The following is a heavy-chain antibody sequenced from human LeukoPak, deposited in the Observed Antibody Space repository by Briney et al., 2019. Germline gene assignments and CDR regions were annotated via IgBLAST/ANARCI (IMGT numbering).Heavy chain of an antibody. CDR1: GYAFTNYY. Sequence: ASVKVSCKSSGYAFTNYYMHWVRQAPGQGLEWMGIISTNGGSTIYAQKFRGRVTMTRDTSTSTIYMELSSLRSEDTAVYYCARRNSHIGSYRPSYYFDYWGQGTLVTVSS. CDR3: ARRNSHIGSYRPSYYFDY. D-gene: IGHD1-26*01. V-gene: IGHV1-46*01. J-gene: IGHJ4*02. CDR2: ISTNGGST.